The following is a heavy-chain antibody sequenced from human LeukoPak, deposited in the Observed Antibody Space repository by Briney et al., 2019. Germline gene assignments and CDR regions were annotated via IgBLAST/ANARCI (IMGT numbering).Heavy chain of an antibody. J-gene: IGHJ4*02. CDR2: INSDGSST. V-gene: IGHV3-74*01. Sequence: GGSLRLSCAASGFTFSSYWMHWARQAPGKGLVWVSRINSDGSSTSYADSVKGRFTISRDNAKNTLYLQMNSLRAEDTAVYYCARAVGSSGYYLVHWGQGTLVTVSS. CDR1: GFTFSSYW. CDR3: ARAVGSSGYYLVH. D-gene: IGHD3-22*01.